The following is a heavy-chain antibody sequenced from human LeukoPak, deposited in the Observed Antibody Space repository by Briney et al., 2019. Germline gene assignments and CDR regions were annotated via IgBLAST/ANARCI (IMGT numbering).Heavy chain of an antibody. CDR2: INSDGIIR. CDR3: ARDLLTVTTSGDY. CDR1: GFTFSSYW. D-gene: IGHD4-17*01. J-gene: IGHJ4*02. Sequence: QAGGSLRLSCAASGFTFSSYWMHWVRQCPGKGLVWVSRINSDGIIRSYADSVKGRFTISRDNAKDTLYLQMNSLRVEDTAVYYCARDLLTVTTSGDYWGQGTLVTVSS. V-gene: IGHV3-74*01.